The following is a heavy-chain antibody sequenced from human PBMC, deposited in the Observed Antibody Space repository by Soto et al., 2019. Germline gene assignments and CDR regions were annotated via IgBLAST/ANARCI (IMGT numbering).Heavy chain of an antibody. Sequence: GGSLRLSCAASGFTFSDYYMSWIRQAPGKGLEWVSYISSSGSTIYYADSVKGRFTISRDNAKNSLYLQMNSLRAEDTAVYYCARERSAALAYGMDVWGQGTTVTVSS. J-gene: IGHJ6*02. CDR3: ARERSAALAYGMDV. CDR1: GFTFSDYY. D-gene: IGHD2-15*01. CDR2: ISSSGSTI. V-gene: IGHV3-11*01.